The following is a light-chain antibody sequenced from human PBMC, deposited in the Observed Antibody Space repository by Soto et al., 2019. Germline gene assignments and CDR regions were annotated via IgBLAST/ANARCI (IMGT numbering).Light chain of an antibody. CDR1: QSISTY. CDR3: QRSLITPCT. CDR2: GAS. J-gene: IGKJ1*01. Sequence: EIQMTQSPSSLSAAIGDRVTITCRASQSISTYLNWYQQKPGKAPKLLIRGASSLQSGVPSRFRGSGSGTDFTLTSSSLQPEDFATYYCQRSLITPCTFGQGTKVEIK. V-gene: IGKV1-39*01.